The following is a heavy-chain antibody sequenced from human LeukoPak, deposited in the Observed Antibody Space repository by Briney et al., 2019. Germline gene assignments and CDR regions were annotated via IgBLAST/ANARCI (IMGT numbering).Heavy chain of an antibody. J-gene: IGHJ4*02. V-gene: IGHV3-53*01. D-gene: IGHD3-10*01. CDR3: AKNIPGTYGSFDY. CDR1: GFTVNSNY. CDR2: ISSGGST. Sequence: GGSLRLSCAASGFTVNSNYMSWVRQAPGKGLEWVSVISSGGSTYYADSVKGRFIISRDNSKNTLHLQMNSLRAEDTAVYYCAKNIPGTYGSFDYWGQGALVTVSS.